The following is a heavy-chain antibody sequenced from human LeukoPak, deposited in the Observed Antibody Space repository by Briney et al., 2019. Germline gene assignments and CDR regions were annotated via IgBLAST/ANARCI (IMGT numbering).Heavy chain of an antibody. Sequence: SVKVSCKASGGTFSSYVISWVRQAPGQGLEWMGGIIPIFGTANYAQKFQGRVTITTDESTSTAYMELSSLRSEDTAVYYCASAANYYDSSGYYYWGQGTLVTVSS. J-gene: IGHJ4*02. CDR1: GGTFSSYV. CDR2: IIPIFGTA. CDR3: ASAANYYDSSGYYY. D-gene: IGHD3-22*01. V-gene: IGHV1-69*05.